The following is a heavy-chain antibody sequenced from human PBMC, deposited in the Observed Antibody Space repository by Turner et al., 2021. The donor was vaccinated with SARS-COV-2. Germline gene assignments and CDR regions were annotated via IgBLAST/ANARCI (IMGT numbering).Heavy chain of an antibody. D-gene: IGHD3-16*01. J-gene: IGHJ4*02. V-gene: IGHV3-30*18. Sequence: QVQLVESGGGVVQPGRSLRHSCAASGFTFSSYGMHWVRQAPGTGLEWVAVISYDGTNKYYADSVKGRFTISRGNSKNTLYLQMNSLRAEDTAVYYCAKGFGDYVDYWGQGTLVTVSS. CDR2: ISYDGTNK. CDR3: AKGFGDYVDY. CDR1: GFTFSSYG.